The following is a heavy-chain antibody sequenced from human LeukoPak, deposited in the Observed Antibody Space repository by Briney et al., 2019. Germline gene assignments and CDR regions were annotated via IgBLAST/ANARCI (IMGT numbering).Heavy chain of an antibody. CDR2: ISAYNGNT. CDR1: GYTFTSYG. V-gene: IGHV1-18*01. CDR3: ARDSYCSSTSCQDYYYGMDV. J-gene: IGHJ6*02. Sequence: ASVTVSCTASGYTFTSYGISWVRQAPGQGLEWMGWISAYNGNTNYAQKLQGRVTMTTDTSTSTAYMELRSLRSDDTAVYYCARDSYCSSTSCQDYYYGMDVWGQGTTVTVSS. D-gene: IGHD2-2*01.